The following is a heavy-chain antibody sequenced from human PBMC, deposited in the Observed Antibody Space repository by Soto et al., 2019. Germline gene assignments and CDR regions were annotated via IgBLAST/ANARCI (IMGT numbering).Heavy chain of an antibody. V-gene: IGHV3-33*01. CDR1: GFTFSSYG. Sequence: QVQLVESGGGVVQPGRSLRLSCAASGFTFSSYGMHWVRQAPGKGLEWVAVIWYDGSNKYYADSVKGRFTISRDNSKNTLYLQMNSLRAEDTAVYYCARDNDFWSGYYLPDYWGQGTLVTVSS. CDR3: ARDNDFWSGYYLPDY. D-gene: IGHD3-3*01. J-gene: IGHJ4*02. CDR2: IWYDGSNK.